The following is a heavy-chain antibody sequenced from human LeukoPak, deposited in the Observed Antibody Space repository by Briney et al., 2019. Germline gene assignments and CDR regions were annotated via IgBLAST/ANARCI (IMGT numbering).Heavy chain of an antibody. CDR3: ARVYLYTTGWSAAYYYFMDV. D-gene: IGHD3-16*02. J-gene: IGHJ6*03. Sequence: ASGKVSCKASTYISSDFGISWVRLAPGGGLEWMGWVSGDNGQTNYGHKFYGRVTMTMETSTNTASMELRSLRSDDTAIYYCARVYLYTTGWSAAYYYFMDVWGKGTTVIVSS. CDR1: TYISSDFG. V-gene: IGHV1-18*01. CDR2: VSGDNGQT.